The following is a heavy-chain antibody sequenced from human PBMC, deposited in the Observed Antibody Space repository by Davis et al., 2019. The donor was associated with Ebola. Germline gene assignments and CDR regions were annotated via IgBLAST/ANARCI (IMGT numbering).Heavy chain of an antibody. V-gene: IGHV4-34*01. CDR1: GGSFSDYY. CDR2: INHTGST. CDR3: ASHYRYRARLDY. Sequence: SETLSLTCAVFGGSFSDYYWTWIRQPPGKGLEWIGEINHTGSTSYNPSLKSRVTISVDTSKNQFSLKLSSVTAADTAVYYCASHYRYRARLDYWGQGTLVTVSS. D-gene: IGHD3-16*02. J-gene: IGHJ4*02.